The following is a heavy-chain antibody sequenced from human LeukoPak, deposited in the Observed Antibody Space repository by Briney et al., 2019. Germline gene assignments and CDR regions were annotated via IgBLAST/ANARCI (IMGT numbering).Heavy chain of an antibody. CDR3: ARGRGIQLWADDAFDI. CDR2: IYYSGST. Sequence: SETLSLTCTVSGGSISSYYWSWIRQPPGKGLEWIGYIYYSGSTNYNPSLKSRVTMSVDTSKNQFSLKLSSVTAADTAVYYCARGRGIQLWADDAFDIWGQGTMVTVSS. D-gene: IGHD5-18*01. V-gene: IGHV4-59*12. J-gene: IGHJ3*02. CDR1: GGSISSYY.